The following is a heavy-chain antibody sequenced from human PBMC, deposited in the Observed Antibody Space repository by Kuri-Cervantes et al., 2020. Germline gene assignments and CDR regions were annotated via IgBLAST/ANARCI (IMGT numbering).Heavy chain of an antibody. D-gene: IGHD3-9*01. Sequence: GSRTLSSTVSGGSVSSGCYYWSWIRQPPGNGLEWIGYIYYSGSTNYNPSLKSRVTITVDTTKNQFSLKLSSVTAADTAVYYSARVLLYYDIVTGYYKSGYFDYWGQGTLVTDSS. CDR1: GGSVSSGCYY. CDR2: IYYSGST. J-gene: IGHJ4*02. V-gene: IGHV4-61*01. CDR3: ARVLLYYDIVTGYYKSGYFDY.